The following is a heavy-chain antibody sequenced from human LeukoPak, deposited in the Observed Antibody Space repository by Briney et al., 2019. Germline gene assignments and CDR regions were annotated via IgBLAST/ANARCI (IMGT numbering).Heavy chain of an antibody. V-gene: IGHV3-7*01. CDR2: IKQDGSEK. Sequence: GGSLRLSCAASGFTFSSYAMSWVRQAPGKGLEGVANIKQDGSEKYYVDSVKGRFTISRDNAKNSLYLQMNSLRAEDTAVYYCARDSQWLGLRDYWGQGTLVTVSS. CDR1: GFTFSSYA. D-gene: IGHD6-19*01. J-gene: IGHJ4*02. CDR3: ARDSQWLGLRDY.